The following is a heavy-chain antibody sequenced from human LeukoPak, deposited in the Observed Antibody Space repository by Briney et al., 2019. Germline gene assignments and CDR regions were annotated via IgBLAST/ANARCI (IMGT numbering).Heavy chain of an antibody. V-gene: IGHV4-59*01. CDR3: ARGKGYFDY. Sequence: SETLSLTCTVSGGSISSYYWSWIRQPPGKGLEWIGYIYYSGSTNYNPSLKSRVTISVDTSKNQFSLNLKSMTAADTAVYYCARGKGYFDYWGQGTLVTVSS. CDR1: GGSISSYY. J-gene: IGHJ4*02. CDR2: IYYSGST.